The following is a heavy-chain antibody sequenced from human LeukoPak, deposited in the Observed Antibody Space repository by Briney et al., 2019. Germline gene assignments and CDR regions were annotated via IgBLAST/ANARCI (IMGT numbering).Heavy chain of an antibody. CDR3: ARGVLVGATSSDDY. CDR1: RGSISSYY. J-gene: IGHJ4*02. D-gene: IGHD1-26*01. Sequence: KASETLFLTCTVSRGSISSYYWSWIRQPAGKGLEWIGRIYTSGSTNYNPSLKSRVTMSVDTSKNQFSLKLSSVTAADTAVYYCARGVLVGATSSDDYWGQGTLVTVSS. V-gene: IGHV4-4*07. CDR2: IYTSGST.